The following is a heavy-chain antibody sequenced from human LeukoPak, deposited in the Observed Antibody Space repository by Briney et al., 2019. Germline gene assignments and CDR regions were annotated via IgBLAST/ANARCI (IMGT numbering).Heavy chain of an antibody. CDR3: TRQITMVRGVIIPQYYYYGMDV. Sequence: GGSLRLSCAASGFTFSNYCMTWVRQAPGKGLEWVANIQQDGSEKSYVDSVKGRFTISRDNAKNSLYLQMNSLRAEDTAVYYCTRQITMVRGVIIPQYYYYGMDVWGQGTTVTVSS. J-gene: IGHJ6*02. CDR1: GFTFSNYC. D-gene: IGHD3-10*01. CDR2: IQQDGSEK. V-gene: IGHV3-7*05.